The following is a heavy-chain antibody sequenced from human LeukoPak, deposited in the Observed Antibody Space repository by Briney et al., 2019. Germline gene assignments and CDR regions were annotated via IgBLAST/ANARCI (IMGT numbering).Heavy chain of an antibody. J-gene: IGHJ4*02. CDR2: IYTSGST. CDR3: ARMREWLGPFDY. Sequence: SETLSLTCTVSGGSISSYYWSWIRQPAGKGLEWIGRIYTSGSTNYNPSLKSRVTISVDTSKNQFSLKLSSVTAADTAVYYCARMREWLGPFDYWGQGTLVTVSS. V-gene: IGHV4-4*07. D-gene: IGHD6-19*01. CDR1: GGSISSYY.